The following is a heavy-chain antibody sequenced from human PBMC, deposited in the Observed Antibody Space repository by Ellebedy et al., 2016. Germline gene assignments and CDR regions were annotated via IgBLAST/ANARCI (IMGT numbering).Heavy chain of an antibody. D-gene: IGHD1-7*01. CDR1: GDSMSSVF. J-gene: IGHJ4*02. CDR2: VYSSGST. V-gene: IGHV4-4*07. Sequence: SETLSLTCSVSGDSMSSVFWSWIRQPAGKGLEWIGRVYSSGSTDYSPSLKSRVSLSIDKSRNQFSLELSSVTAADTAVYYCARMVDWNYEGSFDYWGRGTQVTVSS. CDR3: ARMVDWNYEGSFDY.